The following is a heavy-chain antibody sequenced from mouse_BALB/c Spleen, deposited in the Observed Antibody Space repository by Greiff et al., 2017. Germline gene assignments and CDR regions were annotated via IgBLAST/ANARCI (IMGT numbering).Heavy chain of an antibody. Sequence: EVKLVESGGGLVKPGGSLKLSCAASGFTFSDYYMYWVRQTPGKRLEWVATISDGGSYTYYPDSVKGRFIISRDNAKNNLYLQMSSLKSEDTAMYYCAREGGPYAMEYWGEGTSVTVS. CDR1: GFTFSDYY. CDR2: ISDGGSYT. D-gene: IGHD1-1*02. CDR3: AREGGPYAMEY. J-gene: IGHJ4*01. V-gene: IGHV5-4*02.